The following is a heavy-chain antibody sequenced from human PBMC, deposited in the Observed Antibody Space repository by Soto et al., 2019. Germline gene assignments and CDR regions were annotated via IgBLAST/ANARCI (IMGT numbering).Heavy chain of an antibody. J-gene: IGHJ6*03. Sequence: GGSLRLSCAASGFTFSSYGMHWVRQAPGKGLEWLVVISYDGSNKYYADSVKGRFTISRDNSKNTLYLQMNSLRAEDTAVYYCAKDGGYSSSSGYYYYYYMDVWGKGTTVTVSS. CDR2: ISYDGSNK. V-gene: IGHV3-30*18. CDR1: GFTFSSYG. CDR3: AKDGGYSSSSGYYYYYYMDV. D-gene: IGHD6-6*01.